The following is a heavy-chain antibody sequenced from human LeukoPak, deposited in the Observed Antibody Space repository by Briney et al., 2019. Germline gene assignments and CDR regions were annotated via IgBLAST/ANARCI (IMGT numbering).Heavy chain of an antibody. J-gene: IGHJ4*02. Sequence: GGSLRLSCAASGFTFSDYAMSWVRQAPGKGLQWVAKIKQDGSEKYYVDSVKGRFTISRDNAENSLHLQMNSLRVEGQAWDLWSGRCNGNPYFWGQGTLVTVSS. CDR3: SGRCNGNPYF. V-gene: IGHV3-7*03. CDR2: IKQDGSEK. D-gene: IGHD3-10*02. CDR1: GFTFSDYA.